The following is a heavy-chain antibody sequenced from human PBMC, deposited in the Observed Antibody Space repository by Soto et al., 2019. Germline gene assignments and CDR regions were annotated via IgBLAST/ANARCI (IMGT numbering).Heavy chain of an antibody. D-gene: IGHD1-26*01. V-gene: IGHV3-21*01. Sequence: EVQLVESGGGLVKPGGSLRLSCAASGFTFSSYSMNWVRQAPGKGLEWVSSISSSSSYIYYADSVKGRFTISRDNAKNSLYLQRNSLRAEDTAVYYCAREGGAGGQGHYYYGMDVWGQGTTVTVSS. CDR1: GFTFSSYS. CDR3: AREGGAGGQGHYYYGMDV. CDR2: ISSSSSYI. J-gene: IGHJ6*02.